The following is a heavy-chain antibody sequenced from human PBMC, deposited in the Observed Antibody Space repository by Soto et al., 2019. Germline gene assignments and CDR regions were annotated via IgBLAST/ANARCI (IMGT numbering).Heavy chain of an antibody. V-gene: IGHV1-69*06. CDR1: GGTFSSYA. CDR2: IIPIFGTA. J-gene: IGHJ6*02. D-gene: IGHD3-16*01. CDR3: EGGGRKEMAKIGPVPSDYGMDV. Sequence: QVQLVQSGAEVKKPGSSVKVSGKASGGTFSSYAISWVRQAPGQGLEWMGGIIPIFGTANYAQKFQGRVTITAAKSTSKGYMELSSLSSADTAVSYCEGGGRKEMAKIGPVPSDYGMDVWGQGTTVTVSS.